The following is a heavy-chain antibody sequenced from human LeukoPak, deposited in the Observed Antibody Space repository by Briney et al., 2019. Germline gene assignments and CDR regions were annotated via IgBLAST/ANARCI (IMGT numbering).Heavy chain of an antibody. CDR2: INHSGST. Sequence: SGTLSLTCAVYGGSFSGYCWSWIRQPPGKGLEWIGEINHSGSTNYNPSLKSRVTISVDTSKNQFSLKLSSVTAADTAVYYCARGGDILTENWFDPWGQGTLLTVSS. CDR1: GGSFSGYC. CDR3: ARGGDILTENWFDP. V-gene: IGHV4-34*01. D-gene: IGHD3-9*01. J-gene: IGHJ5*02.